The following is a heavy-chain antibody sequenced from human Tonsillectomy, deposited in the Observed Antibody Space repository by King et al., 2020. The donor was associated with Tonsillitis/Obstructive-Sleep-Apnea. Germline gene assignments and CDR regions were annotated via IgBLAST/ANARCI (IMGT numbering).Heavy chain of an antibody. D-gene: IGHD6-13*01. J-gene: IGHJ6*02. CDR3: ARQRRGDSGPWFEAIVAARDV. V-gene: IGHV4-59*08. CDR2: VYYSGST. Sequence: QLQESGPGLVQPSETLSLTCTVSGGSISSYYWSWIRQPPGKGLEWIGNVYYSGSTNYNPSLKSRVTVSVDTSQNQFSLKLSSATAADTAIYFCARQRRGDSGPWFEAIVAARDVGGQGTTVTVPS. CDR1: GGSISSYY.